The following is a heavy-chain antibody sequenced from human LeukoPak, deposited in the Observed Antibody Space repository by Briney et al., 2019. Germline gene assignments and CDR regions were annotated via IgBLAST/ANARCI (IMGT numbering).Heavy chain of an antibody. V-gene: IGHV4-61*01. Sequence: SETLSLTCTVSGVSVSNTSYYWSWIRQPPGKGLEWIGYIYYSGSTNYNPSLKSRVTISVDTSKNQFSLKLSSVTAADTAVYYCARDHGYSSGWYYDYYGMDVWGQGTTVTVSS. CDR2: IYYSGST. J-gene: IGHJ6*02. D-gene: IGHD6-19*01. CDR1: GVSVSNTSYY. CDR3: ARDHGYSSGWYYDYYGMDV.